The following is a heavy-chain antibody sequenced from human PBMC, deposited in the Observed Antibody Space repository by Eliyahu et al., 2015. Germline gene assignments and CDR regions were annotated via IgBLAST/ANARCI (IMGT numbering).Heavy chain of an antibody. D-gene: IGHD3-10*01. CDR3: ARDSPGYGMDV. CDR2: IWYDGSNK. J-gene: IGHJ6*02. Sequence: QVQLVESGGGXVQPGXSLXXXXAASGSTFSSYGMPWVRQAPGKGLEWVAVIWYDGSNKYYADSVKGRFTISRDNSKNTLYLQMNSLRAEDTAVYYCARDSPGYGMDVWGQGTTVTVSS. V-gene: IGHV3-33*01. CDR1: GSTFSSYG.